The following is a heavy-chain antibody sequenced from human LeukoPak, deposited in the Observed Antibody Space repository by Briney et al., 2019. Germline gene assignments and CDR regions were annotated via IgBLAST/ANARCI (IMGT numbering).Heavy chain of an antibody. V-gene: IGHV4-31*03. CDR3: ARGVVVAATGSGYYYGMDV. D-gene: IGHD2-15*01. CDR1: GGSISSGGYY. J-gene: IGHJ6*02. Sequence: PSETLSLTCTVSGGSISSGGYYWSWIRQHPGKGLEWIGYIYYSGSTYYNPSLKSRVTISVDTSKNQFSLELSSVTAADTAVYYCARGVVVAATGSGYYYGMDVWGQGTTVTVSS. CDR2: IYYSGST.